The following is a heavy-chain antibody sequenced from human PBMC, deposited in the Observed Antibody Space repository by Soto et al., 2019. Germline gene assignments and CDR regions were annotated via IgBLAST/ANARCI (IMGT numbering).Heavy chain of an antibody. CDR2: IYYTGST. CDR1: GGSISSYY. J-gene: IGHJ2*01. V-gene: IGHV4-59*01. Sequence: QVQLQESGPGLVKPSETLSLTCTVSGGSISSYYWSWIRQPPGKGLEWIGYIYYTGSTNYNPSLKXRXTXXVDTSKNQFSLQLSSVTAADTAAYYCATFNWYFDLWGRGTLVTVSS. CDR3: ATFNWYFDL.